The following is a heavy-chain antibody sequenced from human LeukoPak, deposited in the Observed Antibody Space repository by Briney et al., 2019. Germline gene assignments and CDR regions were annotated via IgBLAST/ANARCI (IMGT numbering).Heavy chain of an antibody. Sequence: GESLQISCKGSGYSFTSYWLGWVRPMPGKGLEWMGIIYPGDSDTRYSPSFQGQVTISADKSISTAYLQWSSLKASDTAMYYCARHPSGDGSNSEGFDYWGQGTLVTVSS. J-gene: IGHJ4*02. CDR3: ARHPSGDGSNSEGFDY. CDR2: IYPGDSDT. V-gene: IGHV5-51*01. D-gene: IGHD4-23*01. CDR1: GYSFTSYW.